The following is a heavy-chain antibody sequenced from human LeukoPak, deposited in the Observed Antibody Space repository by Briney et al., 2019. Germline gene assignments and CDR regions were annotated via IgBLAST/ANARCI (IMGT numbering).Heavy chain of an antibody. CDR1: GGSFSGYY. Sequence: SETLSLTSAVYGGSFSGYYWSWIRQPPGKGLEWIGEINHSGSTNYNPSLKSRVTISVDTSKNQFSLKLSSVTAADTAVYYCARVKDHYFDYWGQGTLVTVSS. J-gene: IGHJ4*02. CDR2: INHSGST. CDR3: ARVKDHYFDY. V-gene: IGHV4-34*01.